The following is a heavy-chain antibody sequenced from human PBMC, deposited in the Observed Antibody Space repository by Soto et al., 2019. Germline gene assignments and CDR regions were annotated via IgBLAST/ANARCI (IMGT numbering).Heavy chain of an antibody. Sequence: PGESLKISCQGSGYSFANYWIAWVRQMPGKGLEWVGVIFPGDSDTRYSPSFRGQVTISADKSISHVYLQWSSLRVSDTAMYYCARNRLGQYYYGMDVWGQGTTVTVSS. CDR3: ARNRLGQYYYGMDV. V-gene: IGHV5-51*01. CDR2: IFPGDSDT. D-gene: IGHD3-10*01. J-gene: IGHJ6*02. CDR1: GYSFANYW.